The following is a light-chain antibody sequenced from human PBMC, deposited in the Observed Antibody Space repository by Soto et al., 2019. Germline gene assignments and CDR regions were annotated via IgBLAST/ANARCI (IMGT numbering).Light chain of an antibody. CDR3: CSYTTSTTYV. CDR2: GVN. J-gene: IGLJ1*01. Sequence: QSVLTQPPSVSGAPGQRVTISCTGTVSDVGGYDSVSWYQQHPGRAPKLIIYGVNNRPSGVSNRFSASKSADTASLTISGLQAEDEANYYCCSYTTSTTYVFGTGTKVTV. V-gene: IGLV2-14*03. CDR1: VSDVGGYDS.